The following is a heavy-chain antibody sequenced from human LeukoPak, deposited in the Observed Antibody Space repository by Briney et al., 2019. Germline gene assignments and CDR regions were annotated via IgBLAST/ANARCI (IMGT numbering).Heavy chain of an antibody. V-gene: IGHV3-30*18. J-gene: IGHJ3*02. D-gene: IGHD3-10*01. CDR1: GFTFSSYG. CDR2: ISYDGSNK. Sequence: PGGSLRLSCAASGFTFSSYGMHWVRQAPGKGLGWVAVISYDGSNKYYADSVKGRFTISRDNSKNTLYLQMNSLRAEDTAVYYCAKLVWFGELLLEGAFDIWGQGTMVTVSS. CDR3: AKLVWFGELLLEGAFDI.